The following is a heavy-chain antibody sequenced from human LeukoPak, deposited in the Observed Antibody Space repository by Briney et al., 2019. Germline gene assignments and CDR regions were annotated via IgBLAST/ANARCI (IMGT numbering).Heavy chain of an antibody. CDR3: ARTWGRGAPYYYYYYMDV. V-gene: IGHV1-18*01. Sequence: GASVKVSCKASGYTFTSYGISWVRQAPGQGLEWMGWISAYNGNTNYAQKLQGRVTMTTDTSTSTAYMELRSLRSDDTAVYYCARTWGRGAPYYYYYYMDVWGKGTTVTISS. D-gene: IGHD3-10*01. J-gene: IGHJ6*03. CDR1: GYTFTSYG. CDR2: ISAYNGNT.